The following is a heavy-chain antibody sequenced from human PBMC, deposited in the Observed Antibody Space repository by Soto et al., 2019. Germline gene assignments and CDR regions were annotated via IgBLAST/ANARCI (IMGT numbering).Heavy chain of an antibody. CDR1: GGSISSSSYY. Sequence: QLQLQESGPGLVKPSETLSITCTVSGGSISSSSYYWGWIRQPPGKGLEWIGSIYYSGSTYYNPSLKSRVTISVDKSKNQSSLKLSSVTAADTAVDYCARHIRITMVRGVINDAFDIWGQGTMVTVSS. CDR3: ARHIRITMVRGVINDAFDI. D-gene: IGHD3-10*01. V-gene: IGHV4-39*01. J-gene: IGHJ3*02. CDR2: IYYSGST.